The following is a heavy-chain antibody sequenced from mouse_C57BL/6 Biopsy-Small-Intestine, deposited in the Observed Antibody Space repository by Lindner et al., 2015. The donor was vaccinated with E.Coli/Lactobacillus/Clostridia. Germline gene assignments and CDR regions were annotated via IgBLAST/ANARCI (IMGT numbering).Heavy chain of an antibody. CDR2: ISAHNGNT. V-gene: IGHV1-4*01. CDR1: GYTFTNYG. D-gene: IGHD2-3*01. Sequence: SVKVSCKASGYTFTNYGISWVRQAPGQGLEWMGWISAHNGNTNHAQNLQDRLTMTTDTSTGTAYMELRSLRSDDTAVYYCARELFSYCSNTGCSNDYYYYGMDVWGQGTTVTVSS. J-gene: IGHJ4*01. CDR3: ARELFSYCSNTGCSNDYYYYGMDV.